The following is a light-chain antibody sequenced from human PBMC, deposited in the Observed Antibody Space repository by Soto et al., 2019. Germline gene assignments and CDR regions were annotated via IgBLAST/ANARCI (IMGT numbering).Light chain of an antibody. CDR3: SSYRTGSAFYV. Sequence: QTLLAEPASLSGSPGQSITISCTGTSSDVGDYNYVSWYQHHPGKAPKLIIYEVRNRPSGVPNRFSGAKSGNTASLTISGLQAEDEADYYCSSYRTGSAFYVFGSGTKVTVL. V-gene: IGLV2-14*01. CDR2: EVR. J-gene: IGLJ1*01. CDR1: SSDVGDYNY.